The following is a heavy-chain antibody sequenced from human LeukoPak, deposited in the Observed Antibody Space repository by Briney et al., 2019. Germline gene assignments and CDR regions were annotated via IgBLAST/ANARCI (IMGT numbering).Heavy chain of an antibody. CDR2: INPSGGST. J-gene: IGHJ4*02. V-gene: IGHV1-46*01. CDR3: ARTIVDGGTNY. D-gene: IGHD2-15*01. Sequence: ASVKVSCKASGYTFTGYYIHWVRRAPGQGLEWMGKINPSGGSTSYAPNFQGRVTMTRDTSTSTVYMELSSLRSEDTAVYYCARTIVDGGTNYWGQGTQVTVSS. CDR1: GYTFTGYY.